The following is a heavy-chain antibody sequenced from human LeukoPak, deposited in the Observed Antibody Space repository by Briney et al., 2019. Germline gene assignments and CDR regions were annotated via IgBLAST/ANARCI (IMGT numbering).Heavy chain of an antibody. D-gene: IGHD6-19*01. CDR1: GFSFSSHA. CDR3: AKSSGWTDAFDI. J-gene: IGHJ3*02. CDR2: IRYDGSNK. Sequence: PGGSLRLSCAVSGFSFSSHAVSWLRQAPGKGLEWVAFIRYDGSNKYYADSVKGRFTISRDNSKNTLYLQMNSLRAEDTAVYYCAKSSGWTDAFDIWGQGTMVTVSS. V-gene: IGHV3-30*02.